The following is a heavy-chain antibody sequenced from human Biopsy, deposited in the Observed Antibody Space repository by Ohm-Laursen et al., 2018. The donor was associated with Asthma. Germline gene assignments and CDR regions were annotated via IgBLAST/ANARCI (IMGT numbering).Heavy chain of an antibody. CDR3: AREKVIESRGFQNWFDP. J-gene: IGHJ5*02. D-gene: IGHD3-16*02. CDR2: IYYDGSRK. Sequence: RSLRLSCSASGFSFSSYWMSWVRQAPGKGLEWVAGIYYDGSRKYYTESVKGRFTISRDNSKNRLYLEMASLRAEDTAVYYCAREKVIESRGFQNWFDPWGQGTLVHVSS. V-gene: IGHV3-33*08. CDR1: GFSFSSYW.